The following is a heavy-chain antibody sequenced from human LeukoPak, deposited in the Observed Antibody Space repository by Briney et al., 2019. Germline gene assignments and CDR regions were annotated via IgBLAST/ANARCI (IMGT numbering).Heavy chain of an antibody. Sequence: ASVKVSCKASGGTFSIYAISWVRQAPGQGLEWMGGIIPIFGTANYAQKFQGRVTITTDESTSTAYMELSSLRSEDTAVYYCARCSDFPKYNWFDPWGQGTLVTVSS. CDR2: IIPIFGTA. CDR3: ARCSDFPKYNWFDP. J-gene: IGHJ5*02. CDR1: GGTFSIYA. D-gene: IGHD3-3*01. V-gene: IGHV1-69*05.